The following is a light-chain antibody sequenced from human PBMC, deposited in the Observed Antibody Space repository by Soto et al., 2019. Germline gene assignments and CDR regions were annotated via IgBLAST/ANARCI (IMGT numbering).Light chain of an antibody. Sequence: EIVLTQSPGTLSLSPGERATLSCRASQSVSSSYLAWYQQKPGQAPRLLIYGASSRATGIPDRFSGSGSGTDFTLAISRLEPEDFATYYCQQYYGYSGTFGQGTKVDI. J-gene: IGKJ1*01. CDR2: GAS. CDR3: QQYYGYSGT. V-gene: IGKV3-20*01. CDR1: QSVSSSY.